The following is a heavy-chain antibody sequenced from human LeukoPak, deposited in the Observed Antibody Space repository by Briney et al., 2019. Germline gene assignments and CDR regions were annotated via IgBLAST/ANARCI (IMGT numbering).Heavy chain of an antibody. CDR2: TNWNGGSI. CDR1: GFTFDDYA. J-gene: IGHJ3*02. V-gene: IGHV3-9*01. D-gene: IGHD6-19*01. CDR3: ARDIHSGAFEM. Sequence: GRSLRLSCAASGFTFDDYAMHWVRQAPGKGLEWVSATNWNGGSIGYADSVKGRFTISRDNAKNSLYLQMNSLRAEDTAIYYCARDIHSGAFEMWGQGTMVTVSS.